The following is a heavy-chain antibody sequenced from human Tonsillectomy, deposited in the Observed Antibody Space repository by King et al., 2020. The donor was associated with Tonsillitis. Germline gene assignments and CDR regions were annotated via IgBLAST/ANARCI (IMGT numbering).Heavy chain of an antibody. Sequence: LQLQESGPGLVKPSETLSLTCTVAGGSISSSSYYWGWIRQPPGQGLEWIGSINYSGRTYYNPSLKSRVTISVDTSKNQFSLKLSSVTAADTAVYYCARQEITNWGSSWPDYWGQGTLVTVSS. J-gene: IGHJ4*02. CDR3: ARQEITNWGSSWPDY. CDR2: INYSGRT. CDR1: GGSISSSSYY. D-gene: IGHD6-13*01. V-gene: IGHV4-39*01.